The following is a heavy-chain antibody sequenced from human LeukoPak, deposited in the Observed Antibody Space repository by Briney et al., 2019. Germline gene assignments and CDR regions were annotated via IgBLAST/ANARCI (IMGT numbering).Heavy chain of an antibody. CDR3: ARELAARQDLDY. J-gene: IGHJ4*02. Sequence: GGPLRLSCAASGFTFSSNSMNWVRQPPGKGLEWVSSIDSSGRDTYYAGSVKGRFTISRDNAKNSLYLQMNSLRAEDTAVYYCARELAARQDLDYWGQGTLVTVSS. CDR2: IDSSGRDT. CDR1: GFTFSSNS. V-gene: IGHV3-21*01. D-gene: IGHD6-6*01.